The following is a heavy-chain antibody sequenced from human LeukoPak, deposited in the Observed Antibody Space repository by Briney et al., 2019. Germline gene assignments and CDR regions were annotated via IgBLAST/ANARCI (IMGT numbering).Heavy chain of an antibody. D-gene: IGHD5-18*01. CDR3: ARDRRVYSYGTYYYYYGMDV. V-gene: IGHV4-30-2*01. J-gene: IGHJ6*02. Sequence: SQTLSLTCAVSGGSISSGGYSWSWIRQPPGKGLEWIGYIYHSGSTYYNPSLKSRVTISVDRSKNQFSLQLNSVTPEDTAVYYCARDRRVYSYGTYYYYYGMDVWGQGTTVTVSS. CDR1: GGSISSGGYS. CDR2: IYHSGST.